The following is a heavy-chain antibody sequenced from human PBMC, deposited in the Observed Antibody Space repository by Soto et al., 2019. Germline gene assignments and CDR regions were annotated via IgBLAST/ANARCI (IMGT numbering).Heavy chain of an antibody. Sequence: PSEILSLTCAVSGDSSSSDKWWSWVRQPPGKGLEWIGEVYHSGSTNYNSSLRSRVTISVDTSKKQLSLKLNSVTVADTAVYYCARSAYCGRGCYYYFDSWGQGALVTVSS. CDR3: ARSAYCGRGCYYYFDS. D-gene: IGHD2-21*02. J-gene: IGHJ4*02. CDR1: GDSSSSDKW. V-gene: IGHV4-4*02. CDR2: VYHSGST.